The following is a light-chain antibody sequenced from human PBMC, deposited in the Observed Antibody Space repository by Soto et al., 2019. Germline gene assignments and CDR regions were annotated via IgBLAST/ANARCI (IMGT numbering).Light chain of an antibody. CDR3: QQYGSSSWT. Sequence: ILFTQSPGTLSFSPGEKATLSRRASQSVSSSYLAWYQQKPGQPPRLVMYATSSRATGIPARFSGSGSGTDFTLTISRLEPEDFAVYYCQQYGSSSWTFGQGTKVDIK. CDR2: ATS. J-gene: IGKJ1*01. V-gene: IGKV3-20*01. CDR1: QSVSSSY.